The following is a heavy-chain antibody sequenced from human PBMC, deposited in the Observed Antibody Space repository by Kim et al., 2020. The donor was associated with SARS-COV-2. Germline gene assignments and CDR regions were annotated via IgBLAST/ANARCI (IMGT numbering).Heavy chain of an antibody. CDR1: GDSVTSHDYF. Sequence: SETLSLTCSVSGDSVTSHDYFCSWIRQPPGKGLEWIGYMHNSGITSYNPSLKSRVTVSVDTSMNQFSLKLSSVTAAGTAMYYCAILRGTWYGHYCGPGALVAVAS. V-gene: IGHV4-61*08. CDR3: AILRGTWYGHY. CDR2: MHNSGIT. D-gene: IGHD6-13*01. J-gene: IGHJ4*02.